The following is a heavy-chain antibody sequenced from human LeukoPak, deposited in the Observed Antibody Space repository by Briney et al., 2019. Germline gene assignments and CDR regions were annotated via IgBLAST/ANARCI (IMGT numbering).Heavy chain of an antibody. J-gene: IGHJ4*03. CDR1: GVTFSSYA. V-gene: IGHV3-23*01. Sequence: GGSLRLSCAASGVTFSSYAMSWVRQAPGKGLEWVSVISGSGGSTFYADSVKGRFTISRDNSKNTLYLQMDNLRVEDTGVYYCARDRGYTRTNTDGYPVFDLWGQGTLVTVSS. CDR2: ISGSGGST. D-gene: IGHD5-24*01. CDR3: ARDRGYTRTNTDGYPVFDL.